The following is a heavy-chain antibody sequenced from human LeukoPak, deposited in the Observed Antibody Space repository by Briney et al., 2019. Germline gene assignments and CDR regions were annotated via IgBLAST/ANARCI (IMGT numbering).Heavy chain of an antibody. CDR1: GFSISSSTSY. J-gene: IGHJ4*02. CDR2: VSSTGAAST. Sequence: SETLSLTCSVSGFSISSSTSYWGWIRRPPGKGLEWIASVSSTGAASTYYNPSLKSRVTISIFSSKNQFSLKLDSVTAADTAVYYCARDLRYCSGSTCGPHYFLDDWGQGALVTVSS. D-gene: IGHD2-15*01. V-gene: IGHV4-39*07. CDR3: ARDLRYCSGSTCGPHYFLDD.